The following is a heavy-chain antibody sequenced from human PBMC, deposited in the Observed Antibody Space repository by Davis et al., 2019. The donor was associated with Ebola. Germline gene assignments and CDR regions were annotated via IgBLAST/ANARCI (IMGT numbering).Heavy chain of an antibody. CDR3: ARVGTVTTTFDY. D-gene: IGHD4-17*01. J-gene: IGHJ4*02. CDR2: INPSGGST. Sequence: ASVKVSCKASGYSFTSYGISWVRQAPGQGLEWMGIINPSGGSTSYAQKFQGRVTMTRDTSTSTVYMELSSLRSEDTAVYYCARVGTVTTTFDYWGQGTLVTVSS. V-gene: IGHV1-46*01. CDR1: GYSFTSYG.